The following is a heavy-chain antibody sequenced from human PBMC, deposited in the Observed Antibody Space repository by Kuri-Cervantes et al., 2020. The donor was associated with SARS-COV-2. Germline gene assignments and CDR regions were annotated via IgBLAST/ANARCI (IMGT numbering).Heavy chain of an antibody. J-gene: IGHJ4*02. CDR3: ARGGMPTRYSSSPQFDY. Sequence: GESLKISCGASGFTFKTYTMNWIRQAPGKGLEWVSYISSSGSTIYYADSVKGRFTISRDNAKNSLYLQMNSLRAEDTAVYYCARGGMPTRYSSSPQFDYWGQGTLVTVSS. D-gene: IGHD6-6*01. V-gene: IGHV3-48*04. CDR1: GFTFKTYT. CDR2: ISSSGSTI.